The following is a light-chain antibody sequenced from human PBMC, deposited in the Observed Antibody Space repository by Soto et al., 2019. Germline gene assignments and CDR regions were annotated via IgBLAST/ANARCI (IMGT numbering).Light chain of an antibody. J-gene: IGKJ2*01. CDR2: YAS. Sequence: DIQMTQSPSTLSSSVGQRVTITCRASPSISGWLAWYQQKPGKAPKLLIYYASHLESGVPSRISGSGSGTEYGLTISILKPNHRATYYCQQDINTYTFGQRTKVEIK. CDR3: QQDINTYT. V-gene: IGKV1-5*01. CDR1: PSISGW.